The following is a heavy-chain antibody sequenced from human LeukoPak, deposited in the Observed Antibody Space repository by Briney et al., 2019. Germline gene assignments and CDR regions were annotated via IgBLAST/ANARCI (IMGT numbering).Heavy chain of an antibody. V-gene: IGHV3-7*01. CDR2: IKQDGSEK. J-gene: IGHJ4*02. Sequence: GGSLRLSCAASGFTFDDYAMHWVRQAPGKGLEWVANIKQDGSEKYYVDSVKGRFTISRDNAKNSLYLQMNSLRAEDTAVYYCARGLPRRVRGIDYWGQGTLVTVSS. CDR3: ARGLPRRVRGIDY. CDR1: GFTFDDYA. D-gene: IGHD3-10*01.